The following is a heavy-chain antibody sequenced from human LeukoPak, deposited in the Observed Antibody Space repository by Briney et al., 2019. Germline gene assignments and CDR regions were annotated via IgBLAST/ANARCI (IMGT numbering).Heavy chain of an antibody. CDR2: INHSGST. J-gene: IGHJ4*02. CDR1: GGSFSSYY. D-gene: IGHD3-16*02. V-gene: IGHV4-34*01. CDR3: ASVGLGELSC. Sequence: PSETLSLTCAVYGGSFSSYYWSWIRQPPGKGLEWIGEINHSGSTNYNPSLKSRVTISVDTSKNQFSLKLSSVTAADTAVYYCASVGLGELSCWGQGTLVTVSS.